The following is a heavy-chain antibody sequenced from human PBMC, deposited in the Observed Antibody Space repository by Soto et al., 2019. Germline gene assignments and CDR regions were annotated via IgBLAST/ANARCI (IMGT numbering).Heavy chain of an antibody. J-gene: IGHJ4*02. Sequence: EVQLVESGGCLIQPGGSLRLSCAASGFTVSSNYMSWVRQAPGKGLEWVSVIYSSGSTYYADSVKGRFTISRDNSKNTLYLHMNSLRAEDTAVYYCAAARAHARFDCWGQGTLVTVSS. V-gene: IGHV3-53*01. D-gene: IGHD6-13*01. CDR1: GFTVSSNY. CDR3: AAARAHARFDC. CDR2: IYSSGST.